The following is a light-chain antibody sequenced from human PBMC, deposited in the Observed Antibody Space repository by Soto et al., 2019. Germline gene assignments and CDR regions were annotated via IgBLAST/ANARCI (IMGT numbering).Light chain of an antibody. J-gene: IGKJ5*01. CDR3: QQYGTPRSVT. V-gene: IGKV3-20*01. Sequence: EIVLTQSPGTLSLSPGERATLSCRASQTLSNSFIAWYQQKPGQAPRLLIYDTSSRATGIPDRFSGSGSGTDFTLTISRLEPEDFAVYYCQQYGTPRSVTFGQGTRLEIK. CDR2: DTS. CDR1: QTLSNSF.